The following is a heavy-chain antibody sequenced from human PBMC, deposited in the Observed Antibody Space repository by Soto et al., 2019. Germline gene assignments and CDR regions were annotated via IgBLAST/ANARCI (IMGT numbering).Heavy chain of an antibody. CDR1: GESLSDLV. CDR3: ARGGGIAVAGYYYGMDV. V-gene: IGHV1-24*01. J-gene: IGHJ6*02. D-gene: IGHD6-19*01. CDR2: LNPEDGDT. Sequence: VACETCGESLSDLVMPGVLQPTGKGREWMGWLNPEDGDTSYAQKFQGRVTMTEDTSIDTAYMELSSLRSEDTAVYYCARGGGIAVAGYYYGMDVWGQGTTVTVSS.